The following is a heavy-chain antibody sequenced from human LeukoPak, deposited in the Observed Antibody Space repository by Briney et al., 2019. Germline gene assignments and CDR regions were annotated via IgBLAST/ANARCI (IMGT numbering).Heavy chain of an antibody. D-gene: IGHD3-9*01. CDR2: INHSGST. J-gene: IGHJ4*02. CDR1: GGSISSYY. CDR3: ASEDYDILTGYRSY. V-gene: IGHV4-34*01. Sequence: SETLSLTCTVSGGSISSYYWSWIRQPPGKGLEWIGEINHSGSTNYNPSLKSRVTISVDTSKNQFSLKLSSVTAADTAVYYCASEDYDILTGYRSYWGQGTLVTVSS.